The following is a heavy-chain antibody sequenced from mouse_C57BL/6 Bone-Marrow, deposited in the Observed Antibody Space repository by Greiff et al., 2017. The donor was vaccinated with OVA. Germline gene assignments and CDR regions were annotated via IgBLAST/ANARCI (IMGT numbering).Heavy chain of an antibody. CDR1: GYTFTSYW. J-gene: IGHJ4*01. D-gene: IGHD1-1*01. CDR2: IDPSDSET. Sequence: QVQLKQPGAELVRPGSSVKLSCKASGYTFTSYWMHWVKQRPIQGLEWIGNIDPSDSETHYNQKFKDKATLTVDKSSSTAYMQLSSLTSEDSAVEYWARRVYSYAMDYWGQGTSVTVSS. V-gene: IGHV1-52*01. CDR3: ARRVYSYAMDY.